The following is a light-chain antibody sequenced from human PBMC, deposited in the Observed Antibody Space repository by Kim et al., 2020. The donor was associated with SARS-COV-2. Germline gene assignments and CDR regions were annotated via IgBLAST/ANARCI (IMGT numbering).Light chain of an antibody. CDR2: TAS. V-gene: IGKV1-39*01. CDR3: QQSYTTPRT. J-gene: IGKJ2*01. Sequence: DIQMTQSTSSLSASVGDRVTITCRASQSIGTSLNWYQQKVGEAPKLLIDTASSLQSGVPSRFSGSGSGTDFILTIGSLQPEDSATYYCQQSYTTPRTFGQGTKLEI. CDR1: QSIGTS.